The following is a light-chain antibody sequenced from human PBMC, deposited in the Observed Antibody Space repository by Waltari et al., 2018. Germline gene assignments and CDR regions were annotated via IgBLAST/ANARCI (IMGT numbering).Light chain of an antibody. CDR1: KIGSRT. CDR3: QVWDSSSDHWV. V-gene: IGLV3-21*04. CDR2: YDS. Sequence: SYVLPQPSSVSVAPGKTARLTCGGRKIGSRTVHWHQQKPGQAPVLVFYYDSDRPSGIPERFSGSNSGNTATMTISRVEVGDEADYYCQVWDSSSDHWVFGGGTKLTVL. J-gene: IGLJ3*02.